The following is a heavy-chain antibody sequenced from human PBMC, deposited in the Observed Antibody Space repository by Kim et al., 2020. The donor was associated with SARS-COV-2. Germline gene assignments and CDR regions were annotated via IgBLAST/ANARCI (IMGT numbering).Heavy chain of an antibody. D-gene: IGHD5-12*01. CDR3: ASLSWLHQAYGMDV. CDR2: INHSGST. J-gene: IGHJ6*01. CDR1: GGSFSGYY. V-gene: IGHV4-34*01. Sequence: SETLSLTCAVYGGSFSGYYWSWIRQPPGKGLEWIGEINHSGSTNYNPSLKSRVTISVDTSKNQFSLKLSSVTAADTAVYYCASLSWLHQAYGMDVWGLGT.